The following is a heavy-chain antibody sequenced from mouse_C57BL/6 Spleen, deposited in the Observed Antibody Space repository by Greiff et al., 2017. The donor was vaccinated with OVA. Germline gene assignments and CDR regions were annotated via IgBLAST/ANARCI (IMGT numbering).Heavy chain of an antibody. V-gene: IGHV5-17*01. CDR2: ISSGSSTI. J-gene: IGHJ1*03. Sequence: EVKLVESGGGLVKPGGSLKLSCAASGFTFSDYGMHWVRQAPEKGLEWVAYISSGSSTIYYADTVKGRFTISRDNAKNTLFLQMTSLRSEDTAMYYCARRSYYYGSTSTHHWYFDVWGTGTTVTVSS. CDR1: GFTFSDYG. D-gene: IGHD1-1*01. CDR3: ARRSYYYGSTSTHHWYFDV.